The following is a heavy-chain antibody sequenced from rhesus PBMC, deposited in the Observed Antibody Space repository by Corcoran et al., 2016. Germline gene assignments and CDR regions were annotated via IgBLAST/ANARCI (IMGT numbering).Heavy chain of an antibody. J-gene: IGHJ5-1*01. CDR2: IDGNSAST. D-gene: IGHD4-23*01. CDR1: GGSISGYY. V-gene: IGHV4-73*01. CDR3: ARGAVTTGNRFDV. Sequence: QVNLQQWGEGLVKPSETLSLTCAVYGGSISGYYWSWIRQPPGKGLEWVGKIDGNSASTNYNPSLKTRVTISKDTSKNQFSLKLSSVTAADTAVYYCARGAVTTGNRFDVWGPGVLVTVSS.